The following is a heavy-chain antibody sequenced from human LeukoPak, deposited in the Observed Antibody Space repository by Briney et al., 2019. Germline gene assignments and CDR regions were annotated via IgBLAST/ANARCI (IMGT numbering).Heavy chain of an antibody. CDR1: GGSISSYY. V-gene: IGHV4-59*01. CDR3: ARDLGTGGYNWFDP. Sequence: SETLSLTCTVSGGSISSYYWSWIRQPPGKGLEWIGYIYYGGSTNYNPSLKSRVTISVDTSKNQFSLKLSSVTAADTAVYYCARDLGTGGYNWFDPWGQGTLVTVSS. D-gene: IGHD3-10*01. J-gene: IGHJ5*02. CDR2: IYYGGST.